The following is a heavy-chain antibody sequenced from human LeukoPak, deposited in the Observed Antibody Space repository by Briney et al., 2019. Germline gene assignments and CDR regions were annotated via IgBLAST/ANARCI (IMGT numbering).Heavy chain of an antibody. CDR1: GFTFSTYD. V-gene: IGHV3-23*01. J-gene: IGHJ4*02. CDR2: VRVNGRST. D-gene: IGHD1-26*01. Sequence: GGSLRLSCSASGFTFSTYDMSWVRQAPGKGLEWVSTVRVNGRSTFYADSVKGRFTISRDNSKNTLYLQMNSLRAEDTALYYYAKPSEASNYYFDYWGQGALVTVSS. CDR3: AKPSEASNYYFDY.